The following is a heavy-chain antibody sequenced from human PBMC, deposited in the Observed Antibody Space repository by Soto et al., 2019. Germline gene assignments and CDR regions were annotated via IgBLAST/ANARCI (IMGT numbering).Heavy chain of an antibody. V-gene: IGHV2-5*02. CDR3: GRRVDVTYDL. J-gene: IGHJ4*02. CDR1: GFSLTTSGVG. D-gene: IGHD5-12*01. CDR2: IFWDDDT. Sequence: QITLKESGPTLVKPTQTLTLTCTFSGFSLTTSGVGVGWMRQSPGKALEWLGLIFWDDDTRYKPSLQNRLTITKDTSRSQVVLTMTNMGPLDTATYCCGRRVDVTYDLWGQGALVTVSS.